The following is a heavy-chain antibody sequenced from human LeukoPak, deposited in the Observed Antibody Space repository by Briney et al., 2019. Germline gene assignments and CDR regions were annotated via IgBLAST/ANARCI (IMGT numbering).Heavy chain of an antibody. J-gene: IGHJ4*02. CDR1: GGSISSHY. Sequence: SETLSLTCTVSGGSISSHYWSWIRQPPGKGLERIGYIFYSGSTNYNPSLKSRVTISVDTSKNQFSLKLSSVTVADTAVYYCARILYYYDSSGPFDYWGQGTLVTVSS. V-gene: IGHV4-59*11. CDR3: ARILYYYDSSGPFDY. D-gene: IGHD3-22*01. CDR2: IFYSGST.